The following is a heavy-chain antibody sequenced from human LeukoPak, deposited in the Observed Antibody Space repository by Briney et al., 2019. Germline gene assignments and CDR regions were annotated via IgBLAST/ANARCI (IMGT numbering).Heavy chain of an antibody. CDR1: GGTFSSYA. J-gene: IGHJ4*02. CDR2: IIPIFGTA. D-gene: IGHD3-22*01. Sequence: ASVKVSCKACGGTFSSYAISWVRQAPGQGLEWMGGIIPIFGTANYAQKFQGRVTITTDESTSTACMELSSLRSEDTAVYYCARVADSSGYALFDYWGQGTLVTVSS. CDR3: ARVADSSGYALFDY. V-gene: IGHV1-69*05.